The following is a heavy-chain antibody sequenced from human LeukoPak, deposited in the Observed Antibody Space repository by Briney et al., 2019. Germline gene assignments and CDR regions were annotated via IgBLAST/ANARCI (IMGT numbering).Heavy chain of an antibody. J-gene: IGHJ4*02. Sequence: GGSLRLSCAASGFIFTKYWMHWVRQAPGKGLVWVSHVNSDGSATSYADSVKGRFTISRDNAKNTVYLHMNTLRVEDTAVYYCTSFYETNWGQGTLVTVSS. CDR2: VNSDGSAT. CDR1: GFIFTKYW. D-gene: IGHD2/OR15-2a*01. CDR3: TSFYETN. V-gene: IGHV3-74*01.